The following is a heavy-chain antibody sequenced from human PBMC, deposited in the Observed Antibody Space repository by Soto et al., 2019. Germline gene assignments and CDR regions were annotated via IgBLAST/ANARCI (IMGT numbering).Heavy chain of an antibody. Sequence: PSETLSLTCTVSGGSISSYYWSWVRQPPGKGLEWIGYIDYSGNTICNASLESRVTISVDTSKNQFSLRLTSVTAADTAVYYCARTLVMDFWNGYISWFDPWGRGTLVTVYS. CDR1: GGSISSYY. D-gene: IGHD3-3*01. V-gene: IGHV4-59*01. J-gene: IGHJ5*02. CDR2: IDYSGNT. CDR3: ARTLVMDFWNGYISWFDP.